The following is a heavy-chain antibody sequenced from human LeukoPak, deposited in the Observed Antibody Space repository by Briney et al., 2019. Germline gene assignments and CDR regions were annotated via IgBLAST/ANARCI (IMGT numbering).Heavy chain of an antibody. Sequence: ASVKVSCKASGYTFTSYGISWVRQAPGQGLEWMGWISAYNGNTNYAQKLQGRVTMTTDTSTSTAYMELRSLRSDDTAVYYCARGLHDYYDSSGPPAGDCWGQGTLVTVSS. CDR1: GYTFTSYG. V-gene: IGHV1-18*01. D-gene: IGHD3-22*01. CDR2: ISAYNGNT. CDR3: ARGLHDYYDSSGPPAGDC. J-gene: IGHJ4*02.